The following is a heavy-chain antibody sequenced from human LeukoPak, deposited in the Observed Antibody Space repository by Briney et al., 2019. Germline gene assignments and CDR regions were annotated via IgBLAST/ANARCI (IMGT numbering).Heavy chain of an antibody. J-gene: IGHJ4*02. CDR2: IYYSGST. V-gene: IGHV4-39*01. Sequence: SETLSLTCTVSDDSISSGTYYWNWIRQPPGKGLEWIGSIYYSGSTYYNPSLKSRVTISVDTSKNQFSLKLSSVTAADTAVYYCASTYYYGSGSLNDFDYWGQGTLVTVSS. CDR1: DDSISSGTYY. D-gene: IGHD3-10*01. CDR3: ASTYYYGSGSLNDFDY.